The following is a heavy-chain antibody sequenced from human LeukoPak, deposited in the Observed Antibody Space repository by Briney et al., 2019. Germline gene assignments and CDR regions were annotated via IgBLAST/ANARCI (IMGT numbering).Heavy chain of an antibody. D-gene: IGHD3-22*01. J-gene: IGHJ4*02. Sequence: GGSLRLSCAASGFTFSRYSMHWVRQAPGKGLEWVALISYDGSNKYYADSVKGRFTISRDNSKNTLYLQMNSLRAEDTAVYYCARDGAIMIVVVNYYFDFWGQGSLVTVSS. CDR3: ARDGAIMIVVVNYYFDF. V-gene: IGHV3-30*04. CDR1: GFTFSRYS. CDR2: ISYDGSNK.